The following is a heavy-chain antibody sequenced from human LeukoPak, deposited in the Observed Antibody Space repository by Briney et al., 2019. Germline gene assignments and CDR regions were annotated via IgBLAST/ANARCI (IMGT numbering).Heavy chain of an antibody. CDR3: ARDLGVAVRPFSLFY. J-gene: IGHJ4*02. D-gene: IGHD6-6*01. Sequence: ASVKVSCKASGYTFTGYYMHWVRQAPGQGPEWMGWINPKSGVTNYAQTFQGRVTMTSDTSISTAYMNFSRLRSDDTAMYYCARDLGVAVRPFSLFYWGQGTLVTVSS. CDR1: GYTFTGYY. CDR2: INPKSGVT. V-gene: IGHV1-2*02.